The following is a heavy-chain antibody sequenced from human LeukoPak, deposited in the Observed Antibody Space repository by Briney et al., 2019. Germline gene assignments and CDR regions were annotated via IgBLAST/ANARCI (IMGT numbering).Heavy chain of an antibody. V-gene: IGHV1-69*13. Sequence: SVKVSFKASGDTFNGFAINWVRQAPAQGLEWIGQVIPIFGTTNFAQKFQGRVTINADESTSTAYMELSSLRSEDAAVYYCACRIVGASTGFDYWGQGTLVTVSS. CDR1: GDTFNGFA. CDR2: VIPIFGTT. J-gene: IGHJ4*02. CDR3: ACRIVGASTGFDY. D-gene: IGHD1-26*01.